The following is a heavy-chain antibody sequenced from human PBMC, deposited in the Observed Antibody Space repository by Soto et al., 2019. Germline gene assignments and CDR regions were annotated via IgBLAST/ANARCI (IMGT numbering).Heavy chain of an antibody. J-gene: IGHJ4*02. Sequence: QVQLVQSGAEVRKPGSSVTVSCTASGGTFSRHAISWVRQAPGHGLEWMGGIIPIFGTANHAQKFQGRVTIIADESTSTVSMGLSSLRSEDTAMYYCARGWGYDSNDYYYAYWGQGTLVIVSS. D-gene: IGHD3-22*01. V-gene: IGHV1-69*01. CDR2: IIPIFGTA. CDR1: GGTFSRHA. CDR3: ARGWGYDSNDYYYAY.